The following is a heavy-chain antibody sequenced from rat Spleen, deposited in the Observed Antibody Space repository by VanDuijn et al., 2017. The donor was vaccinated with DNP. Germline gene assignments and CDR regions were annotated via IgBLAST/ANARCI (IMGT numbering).Heavy chain of an antibody. D-gene: IGHD1-11*01. Sequence: EVQLVESGGGLVQPGRSLKLSCAASGFTFSDYYMAWVRQAPTKGLEWVASINAGGDNTYYRNSGKGRFTISRNNAKSTLYLQIESLRSEDTATYYCAIHVSVGYYCDYWGQGVMVTVSS. J-gene: IGHJ2*01. CDR3: AIHVSVGYYCDY. CDR1: GFTFSDYY. CDR2: INAGGDNT. V-gene: IGHV5-25*01.